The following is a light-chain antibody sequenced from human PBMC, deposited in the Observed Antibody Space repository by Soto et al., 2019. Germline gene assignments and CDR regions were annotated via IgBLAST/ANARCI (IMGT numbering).Light chain of an antibody. CDR1: SXDVGGYNY. CDR3: SSYRTGGPFV. CDR2: EVS. Sequence: QSALTQPASVSGSPGQSIAISYTGTSXDVGGYNYVSWYQQLPGKAPKLLISEVSNRPSGVSHRFSGSKSGNTASLTISGLQAEDEADYYCSSYRTGGPFVFGTGTKVTVL. V-gene: IGLV2-14*01. J-gene: IGLJ1*01.